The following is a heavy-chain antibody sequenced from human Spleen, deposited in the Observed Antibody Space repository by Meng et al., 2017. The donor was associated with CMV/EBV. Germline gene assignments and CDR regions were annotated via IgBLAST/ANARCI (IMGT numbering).Heavy chain of an antibody. CDR3: ATDFPRFIGSYPTFDY. V-gene: IGHV3-15*01. Sequence: FDLSSGWMSWVQQGAGKGVEWVDRIKSKTDGGTANYAAHVKGRFTISRDDSKSMLYLQMNSLKTEDTAVYYCATDFPRFIGSYPTFDYWGQGTLVTVSS. CDR2: IKSKTDGGTA. D-gene: IGHD1-26*01. J-gene: IGHJ4*02. CDR1: FDLSSGW.